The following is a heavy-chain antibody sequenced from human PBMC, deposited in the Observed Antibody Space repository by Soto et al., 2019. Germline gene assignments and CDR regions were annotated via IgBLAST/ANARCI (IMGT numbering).Heavy chain of an antibody. V-gene: IGHV1-8*01. D-gene: IGHD3-3*01. CDR3: ARGDYDFWSGYSRPYYYYGMDV. J-gene: IGHJ6*02. CDR1: GYTFTSYD. CDR2: MNPNSGNT. Sequence: ASVKVSCKASGYTFTSYDINWVRQATGQGLEWMGWMNPNSGNTGYAQKFRGRVTMTRNTSISTAYMELSSLRSEDTAVYYCARGDYDFWSGYSRPYYYYGMDVWGQ.